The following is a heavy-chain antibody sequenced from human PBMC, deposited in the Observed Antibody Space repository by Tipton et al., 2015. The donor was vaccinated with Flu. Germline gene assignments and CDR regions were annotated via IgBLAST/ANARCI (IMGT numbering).Heavy chain of an antibody. J-gene: IGHJ4*02. CDR3: ARGSGYANAYLDY. CDR1: GGSFCGHY. CDR2: INHGGST. D-gene: IGHD5-12*01. V-gene: IGHV4-34*01. Sequence: TLSLTCAVYGGSFCGHYWTWIRQPPGKGLEWIGEINHGGSTNCNPSLKSRVTISADTSKNQFSLKVTSLTAADTAVYYCARGSGYANAYLDYWGRGTLVTVSS.